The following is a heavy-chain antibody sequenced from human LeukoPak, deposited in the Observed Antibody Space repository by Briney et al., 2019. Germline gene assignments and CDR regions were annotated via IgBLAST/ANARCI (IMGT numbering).Heavy chain of an antibody. CDR1: GFTFSSYA. D-gene: IGHD3-10*01. CDR2: ISYDGSNK. Sequence: GGSLRLSCAASGFTFSSYAMHWVRQAPGKGLEWVAVISYDGSNKYYADSVKGRFTISRDNSKNTLYLQMNSLRAEDTAVYYCAREGLLWFGELLAAFDIWGQGTMVTVSS. J-gene: IGHJ3*02. V-gene: IGHV3-30-3*01. CDR3: AREGLLWFGELLAAFDI.